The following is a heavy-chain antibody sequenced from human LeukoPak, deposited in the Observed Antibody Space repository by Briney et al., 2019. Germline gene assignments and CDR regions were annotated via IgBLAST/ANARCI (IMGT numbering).Heavy chain of an antibody. D-gene: IGHD6-25*01. CDR1: GGSISSGGYY. Sequence: PSESLSLTCTVSGGSISSGGYYWSWIRQPPGKGLEWIGYIYHSGSTYYNPSLKSRVTISVDRSKNQFSLKLSSVTAADTAVYYCARVVLDQRYFDYWGQGTQVTVSS. CDR2: IYHSGST. V-gene: IGHV4-30-2*01. CDR3: ARVVLDQRYFDY. J-gene: IGHJ4*02.